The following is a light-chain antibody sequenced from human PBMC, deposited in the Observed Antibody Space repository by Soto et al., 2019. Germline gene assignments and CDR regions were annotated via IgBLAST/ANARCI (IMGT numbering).Light chain of an antibody. CDR1: GGFDF. CDR3: CSYTGSYSV. J-gene: IGLJ3*02. V-gene: IGLV2-11*01. CDR2: DVT. Sequence: QSVLTQPRSVSGSPGQSVAISCTGIGGFDFVSWYQQYPGKAPKLMIYDVTTRPSGVPDRFSASKSGDTASLTISGLQAEDEADYYCCSYTGSYSVFGGGTKLTVL.